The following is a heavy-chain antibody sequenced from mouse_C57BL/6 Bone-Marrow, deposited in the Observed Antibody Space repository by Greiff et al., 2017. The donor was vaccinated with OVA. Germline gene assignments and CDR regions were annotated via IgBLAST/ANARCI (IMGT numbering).Heavy chain of an antibody. Sequence: EVKLMESGGGLVQPKGSLKLSCAASGFSFNTYAMNWVRQAPGKGLEWVARIRSKSNNYATYYADSVKDRFTISRDDSESMLYLQMNNLKTEDTAMYYCVRHETYDGFAYWGQGTLVTVSA. CDR2: IRSKSNNYAT. V-gene: IGHV10-1*01. CDR3: VRHETYDGFAY. CDR1: GFSFNTYA. J-gene: IGHJ3*01. D-gene: IGHD2-12*01.